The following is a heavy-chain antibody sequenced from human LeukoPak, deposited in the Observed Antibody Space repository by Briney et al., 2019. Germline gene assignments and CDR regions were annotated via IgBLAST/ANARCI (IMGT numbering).Heavy chain of an antibody. V-gene: IGHV3-33*01. J-gene: IGHJ3*02. D-gene: IGHD6-19*01. Sequence: QSGGSLRLSCAASGFTFSSYGMHWVRQAPGKGLEWVAVIWYDGSNKCYADSVKGRFTISRDNSKNTLYLQMSSLRAEDTAVYYCARGTRAVAALYDAFDIWGQGTMVTVSS. CDR1: GFTFSSYG. CDR2: IWYDGSNK. CDR3: ARGTRAVAALYDAFDI.